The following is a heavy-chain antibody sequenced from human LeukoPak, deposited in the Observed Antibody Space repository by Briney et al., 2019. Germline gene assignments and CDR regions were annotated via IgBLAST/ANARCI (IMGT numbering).Heavy chain of an antibody. CDR2: IRGKTDNYAT. V-gene: IGHV3-73*01. CDR1: GFTFSGSA. J-gene: IGHJ4*02. CDR3: TRHVPYGDFAFDY. D-gene: IGHD4-17*01. Sequence: SGGSLRLSCAASGFTFSGSAVHWVRQASGKGLEWVGRIRGKTDNYATVYAASVTGRFTISRDDSKNTAYLQMNSLKTEDTAVYYCTRHVPYGDFAFDYWGQGTLVTASS.